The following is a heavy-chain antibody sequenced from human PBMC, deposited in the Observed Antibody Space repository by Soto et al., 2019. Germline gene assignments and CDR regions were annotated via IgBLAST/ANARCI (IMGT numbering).Heavy chain of an antibody. CDR2: ISNRGGVK. CDR3: AKETHSRCYGSYFDY. D-gene: IGHD3-22*01. CDR1: GFTFSSFG. J-gene: IGHJ4*02. V-gene: IGHV3-30*18. Sequence: QVQLVESGGGVVQPGRSLRLSCAASGFTFSSFGMHWVRQAPGKGLEWVAVISNRGGVKHDSVKGRFTISRENSTNTLYLPMNSLRAEDTAVYYFAKETHSRCYGSYFDYWGQGLLVTVSS.